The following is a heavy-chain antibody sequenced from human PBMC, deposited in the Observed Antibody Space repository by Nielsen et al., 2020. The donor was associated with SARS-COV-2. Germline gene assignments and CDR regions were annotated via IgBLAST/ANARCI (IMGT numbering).Heavy chain of an antibody. CDR1: GFTFSSYA. V-gene: IGHV3-30*04. J-gene: IGHJ4*02. D-gene: IGHD6-19*01. CDR3: ARDASGWYLDY. Sequence: GESLKISCAAYGFTFSSYAMHWVRQAPGKGLEWVAVITYDGSNKYYADSVKGRFTISRDKSKNTLYLQMNSLRAEDTAVYYCARDASGWYLDYWGQGTLVTVSS. CDR2: ITYDGSNK.